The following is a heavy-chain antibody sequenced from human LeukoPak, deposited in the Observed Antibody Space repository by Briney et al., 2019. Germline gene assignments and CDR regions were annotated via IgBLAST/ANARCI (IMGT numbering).Heavy chain of an antibody. V-gene: IGHV1-8*01. CDR2: MNPNSGNT. J-gene: IGHJ4*02. D-gene: IGHD3-10*01. CDR1: GYTFTSYD. Sequence: ASVKVSCKASGYTFTSYDINWVRQATGQGLEWMGWMNPNSGNTGYAQKFQGRVTMTRNTSISTAYMELSSLRSEDTAVYYCARRGRITMVRGVPHFDYWGQGTLVTVSS. CDR3: ARRGRITMVRGVPHFDY.